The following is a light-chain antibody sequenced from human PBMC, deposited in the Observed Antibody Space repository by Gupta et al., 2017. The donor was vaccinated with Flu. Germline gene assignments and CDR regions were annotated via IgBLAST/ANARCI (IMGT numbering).Light chain of an antibody. J-gene: IGLJ1*01. CDR3: SSYTGTTTLV. Sequence: SAVTPPASVSGPPRRSITISCSGSRSHVGGYNSVSWYQHHPGRAPKLMIYDPSNWPSGVSDRFSGSKSGNKAFLTISGLQAEDESEYYCSSYTGTTTLVFGTGTKVTVL. V-gene: IGLV2-14*01. CDR2: DPS. CDR1: RSHVGGYNS.